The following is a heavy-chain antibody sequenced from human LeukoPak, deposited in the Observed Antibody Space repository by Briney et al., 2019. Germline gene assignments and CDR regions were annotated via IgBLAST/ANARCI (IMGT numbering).Heavy chain of an antibody. CDR1: GFIFSGYA. CDR2: ISATGGTI. Sequence: GGSLRLSCAASGFIFSGYAMSWVRQAPGKGLEWVSYISATGGTIHYAASVKGRFTISRDNAKNSLYLQMNSLRAEDTAVYYCARDNEVVVIWDWGQGTLVTVSS. CDR3: ARDNEVVVIWD. V-gene: IGHV3-48*03. D-gene: IGHD3-22*01. J-gene: IGHJ4*02.